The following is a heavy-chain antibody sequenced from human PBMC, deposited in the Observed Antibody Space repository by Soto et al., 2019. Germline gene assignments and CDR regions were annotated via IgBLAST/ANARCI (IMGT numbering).Heavy chain of an antibody. CDR1: GFSLSSTGVG. CDR2: IYWDDDK. V-gene: IGHV2-5*02. D-gene: IGHD3-16*02. J-gene: IGHJ6*02. CDR3: AHGTFGGIIVAGAMDV. Sequence: SGPTLVNPSQTLTLTCTFSGFSLSSTGVGVAWIRQPPGKALEWLAVIYWDDDKRYSTSLKNRLTVSKDTSKNQVVLTMTNVAPADTATYYCAHGTFGGIIVAGAMDVWGQGTTVSVSS.